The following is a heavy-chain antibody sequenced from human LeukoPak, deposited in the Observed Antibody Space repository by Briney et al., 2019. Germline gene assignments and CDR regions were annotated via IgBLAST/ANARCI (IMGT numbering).Heavy chain of an antibody. V-gene: IGHV2-5*02. Sequence: ESGPTLVNPTQTLTLTCTFSGFSLSTSGVGVGWIRQPPGKALEWLALIYWDDDKRYSPSLKSRLTITKDTSKNQVVLTMTNLDPVDTATYYCAHTKFALVWGRWVSGGPDYWGQGTLVTVSS. CDR3: AHTKFALVWGRWVSGGPDY. J-gene: IGHJ4*02. CDR2: IYWDDDK. D-gene: IGHD6-13*01. CDR1: GFSLSTSGVG.